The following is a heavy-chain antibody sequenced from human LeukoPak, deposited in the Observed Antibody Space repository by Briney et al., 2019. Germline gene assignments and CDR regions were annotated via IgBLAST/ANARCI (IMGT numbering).Heavy chain of an antibody. CDR3: ARGGSRYPEDY. D-gene: IGHD1-26*01. CDR2: IYYSGST. CDR1: GGSISSYY. J-gene: IGHJ4*02. Sequence: SETLSLTCTVSGGSISSYYWSWVRQPPGKGLEWVGYIYYSGSTNYNPSLKSRVTISVDTSKNQFSLKLSSVTAADTAVYYCARGGSRYPEDYSGQGTLVTVSS. V-gene: IGHV4-59*01.